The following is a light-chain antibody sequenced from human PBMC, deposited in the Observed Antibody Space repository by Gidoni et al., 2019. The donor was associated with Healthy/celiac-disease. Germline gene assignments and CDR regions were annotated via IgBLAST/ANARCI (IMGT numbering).Light chain of an antibody. Sequence: EIVMTQSPATLSVSPGERATLSCRASQSVNSNLAWYQQKPGQAPRPLIYGASTRATGIPARFSGSGSGTEFTLTISSLQSEDFAVYYCQQYNNWPYTFGQGTKLEIK. J-gene: IGKJ2*01. CDR3: QQYNNWPYT. CDR2: GAS. V-gene: IGKV3-15*01. CDR1: QSVNSN.